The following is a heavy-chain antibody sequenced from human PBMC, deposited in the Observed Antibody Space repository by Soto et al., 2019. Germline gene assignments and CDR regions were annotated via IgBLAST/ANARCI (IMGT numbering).Heavy chain of an antibody. CDR1: GGTFSSYT. Sequence: PSVKVSCKASGGTFSSYTISWVRQAPGQGLEWMGRIIPILGIANYAQKFQGRVTITADKSTSTAYMELSSLRSEDTAVYYCAGLYGSGSYYTQNKYYYYGMDVWGQGTTVTVSS. CDR3: AGLYGSGSYYTQNKYYYYGMDV. CDR2: IIPILGIA. V-gene: IGHV1-69*02. D-gene: IGHD3-10*01. J-gene: IGHJ6*02.